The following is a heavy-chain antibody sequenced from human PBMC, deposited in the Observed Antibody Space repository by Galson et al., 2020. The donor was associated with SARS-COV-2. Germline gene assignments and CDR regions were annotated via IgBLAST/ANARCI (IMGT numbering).Heavy chain of an antibody. J-gene: IGHJ3*02. CDR1: GGSISSGGYY. CDR2: IYYSGST. Sequence: SDTLSLTCTVSGGSISSGGYYSSWIRQHPGKGLEWIGYIYYSGSTYYNPSLTSRVTISVDTSKNQFSLKLSSVTAADTAVYYCARAITIFGVVISAFDIWGQGTMVTVSS. CDR3: ARAITIFGVVISAFDI. V-gene: IGHV4-31*03. D-gene: IGHD3-3*01.